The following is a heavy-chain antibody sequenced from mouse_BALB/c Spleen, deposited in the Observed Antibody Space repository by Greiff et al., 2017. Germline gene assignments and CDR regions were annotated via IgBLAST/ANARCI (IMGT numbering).Heavy chain of an antibody. CDR1: GFNIKDYY. Sequence: VHVKQSGAELVRPGALVKLSCKASGFNIKDYYMHWVKQRPEQGLEWIGWIDPENGNTIYDPKFQGKASITADTSSNTAYLQLSSLTSEDTAVYYCAGYGLAYWGQGTLVTVSA. V-gene: IGHV14-1*02. D-gene: IGHD3-2*02. CDR2: IDPENGNT. CDR3: AGYGLAY. J-gene: IGHJ3*01.